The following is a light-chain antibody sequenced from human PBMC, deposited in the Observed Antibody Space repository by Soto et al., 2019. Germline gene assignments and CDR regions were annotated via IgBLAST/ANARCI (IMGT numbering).Light chain of an antibody. CDR2: GNN. V-gene: IGLV1-40*01. J-gene: IGLJ2*01. CDR3: QSYDTSLSGWVI. CDR1: SSNIGARFD. Sequence: QSVLTQPPSVSGAPGQRVSISCTGRSSNIGARFDVHWYQQLPGTAPKLLISGNNNRPSVVPARFSGAKSGTSASLVITGLQAEDEADYYCQSYDTSLSGWVIFGGGTKLTVL.